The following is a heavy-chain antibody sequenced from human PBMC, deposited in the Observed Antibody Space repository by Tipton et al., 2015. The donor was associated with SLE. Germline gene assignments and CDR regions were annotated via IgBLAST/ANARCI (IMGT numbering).Heavy chain of an antibody. J-gene: IGHJ3*02. Sequence: TRSLTCAVYGGSFSGYYWSWIRQPPGKGLEWIGEINHSGSTNYNPSLKSRVTISVDTSKNQFSLKLSSVTAADTAVYYCAGRYCSSTSCQRIFDIWGQGTMVTVSS. CDR2: INHSGST. CDR3: AGRYCSSTSCQRIFDI. V-gene: IGHV4-34*01. CDR1: GGSFSGYY. D-gene: IGHD2-2*01.